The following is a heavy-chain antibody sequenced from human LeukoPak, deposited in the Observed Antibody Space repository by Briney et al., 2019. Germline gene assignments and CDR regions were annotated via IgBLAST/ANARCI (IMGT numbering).Heavy chain of an antibody. CDR1: GFTFSGYW. CDR3: AVDSSGYYSGY. J-gene: IGHJ4*02. CDR2: IDRDGSGT. V-gene: IGHV3-74*03. D-gene: IGHD3-22*01. Sequence: GGSLRLSCAASGFTFSGYWMHWVRHVPGKGLVWVSHIDRDGSGTTYADSVKGRFTISRDNVKNTLYLQMNSLRAEDTAVYYCAVDSSGYYSGYWGQGTLVTVSS.